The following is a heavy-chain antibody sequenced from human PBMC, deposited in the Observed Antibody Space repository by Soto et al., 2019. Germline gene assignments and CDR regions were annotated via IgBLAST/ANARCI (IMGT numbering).Heavy chain of an antibody. Sequence: GGSLRLSFAASGFTFSSYGMTWVRQAPGKGLEWVSFSSATGAGTYYADSVKGRFTISRDNSKNTLYLQMTSLRADDTAVYYCAKDRRAGGNYGFYSDFWGQGALVTVPQ. CDR1: GFTFSSYG. CDR3: AKDRRAGGNYGFYSDF. CDR2: SSATGAGT. V-gene: IGHV3-23*01. D-gene: IGHD1-7*01. J-gene: IGHJ4*02.